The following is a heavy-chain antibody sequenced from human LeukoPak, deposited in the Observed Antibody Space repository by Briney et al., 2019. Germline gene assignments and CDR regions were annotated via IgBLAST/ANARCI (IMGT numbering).Heavy chain of an antibody. CDR1: GGSISRSSYY. D-gene: IGHD2/OR15-2a*01. CDR2: IYYSGGT. Sequence: KPSETLSLTCTVSGGSISRSSYYGGWIRQSPGKGLEWIGTIYYSGGTYYNPSLKSRVTISVDTSKNELSLKLSSVTAADTAVYYCATNSYSTTKQQHDYWGQGTLVTVPS. J-gene: IGHJ4*02. V-gene: IGHV4-39*01. CDR3: ATNSYSTTKQQHDY.